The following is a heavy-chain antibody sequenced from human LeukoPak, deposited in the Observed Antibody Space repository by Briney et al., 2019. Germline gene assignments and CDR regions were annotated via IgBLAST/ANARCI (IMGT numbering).Heavy chain of an antibody. CDR3: ARDWLAGNPYHAFDL. Sequence: GGSLRLSCAASGFTFSSYWMTWVRQAPGKGLECVANIKEDGSEEYYVDSVKGRFSISRDNAKNSLHLQMNSLRAEDTAVYYCARDWLAGNPYHAFDLWGKGTMVTVSS. J-gene: IGHJ3*01. CDR1: GFTFSSYW. CDR2: IKEDGSEE. V-gene: IGHV3-7*01. D-gene: IGHD3-22*01.